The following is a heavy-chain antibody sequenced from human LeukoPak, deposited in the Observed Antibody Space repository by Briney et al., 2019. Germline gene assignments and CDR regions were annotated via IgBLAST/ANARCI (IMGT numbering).Heavy chain of an antibody. CDR3: ARDERNWNAGAFDI. CDR1: GGSISSYY. Sequence: KTSETLSLTCTVSGGSISSYYWSWIRQPAGKGLEWIGRIYTSGSTNYNPSLKSRVTMSVDTSKNQFSLKLSSVTAADTAVYYCARDERNWNAGAFDIWGQGTTVTVSS. CDR2: IYTSGST. V-gene: IGHV4-4*07. J-gene: IGHJ3*02. D-gene: IGHD1-20*01.